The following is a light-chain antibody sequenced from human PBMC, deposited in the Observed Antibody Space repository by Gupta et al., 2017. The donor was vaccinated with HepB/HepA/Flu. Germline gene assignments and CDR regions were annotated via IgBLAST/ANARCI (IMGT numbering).Light chain of an antibody. V-gene: IGLV2-23*02. J-gene: IGLJ3*02. CDR1: SSDVGSYNL. Sequence: QSALTQPASVSVSPGQSITIPFTGTSSDVGSYNLVSWYQQHPGNAPKPMIYEVSKRPSGVSNRLSGSKSGNTASLTISGLQAEDDADYYCCSYAGSSTWVFGGGTKLTVL. CDR3: CSYAGSSTWV. CDR2: EVS.